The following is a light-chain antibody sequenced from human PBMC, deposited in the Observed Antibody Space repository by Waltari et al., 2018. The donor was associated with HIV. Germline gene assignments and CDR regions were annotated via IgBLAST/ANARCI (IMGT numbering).Light chain of an antibody. CDR2: GAS. CDR1: QTVTGDF. CDR3: QQYATSQSIT. V-gene: IGKV3-20*01. Sequence: IVLTQSPGTLSLSPGERVALSCRASQTVTGDFLAWYQQRPGQAPRVLIFGASSRATGIPDRFTGSGSGTDFTLTISRLEPEDSAVYYCQQYATSQSITFGQGTRLEI. J-gene: IGKJ5*01.